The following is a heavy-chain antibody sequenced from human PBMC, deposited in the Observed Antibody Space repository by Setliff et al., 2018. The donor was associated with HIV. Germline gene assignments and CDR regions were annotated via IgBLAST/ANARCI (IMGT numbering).Heavy chain of an antibody. J-gene: IGHJ4*02. CDR1: GDSISSGGYY. D-gene: IGHD5-18*01. Sequence: KPSETLSLTCTVSGDSISSGGYYWSWIRQPAGQGLEWIGRIYTSGNTNYNPSLKSRVTMSVDTSKNQFSLRLSSVTAADTAVYYCARDQKGYSYGYFDSWGQGTLVTVSS. CDR3: ARDQKGYSYGYFDS. V-gene: IGHV4-61*02. CDR2: IYTSGNT.